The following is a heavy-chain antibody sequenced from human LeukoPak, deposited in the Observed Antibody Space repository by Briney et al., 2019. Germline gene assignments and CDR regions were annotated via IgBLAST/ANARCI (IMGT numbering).Heavy chain of an antibody. CDR3: AKAPYSSGWYSDY. D-gene: IGHD6-19*01. J-gene: IGHJ4*02. CDR1: GFTFSSYG. CDR2: ISYDGSNK. V-gene: IGHV3-30*18. Sequence: GGSLRLSCAASGFTFSSYGMHWVRQAPGKGLEWVAVISYDGSNKYYADSVKGRFTISRDNSKNTLYLQMNSLRAEDTAVYYCAKAPYSSGWYSDYWGQGTLVTVSS.